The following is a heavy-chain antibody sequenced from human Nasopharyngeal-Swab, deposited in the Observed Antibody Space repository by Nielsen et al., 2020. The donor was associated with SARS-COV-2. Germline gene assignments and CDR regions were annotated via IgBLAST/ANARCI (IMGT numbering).Heavy chain of an antibody. CDR2: ISSSSSTI. V-gene: IGHV3-48*02. D-gene: IGHD6-13*01. CDR1: GFTFNDYS. Sequence: GGSLRLSCAASGFTFNDYSMNWVRQAPGKGLEWVSYISSSSSTIYYADSVKGRFTISRDNAQNSLSLQMTCLREEDTAIYYCARASKTGAAAGLHPFGNWGQGTLVTVSS. J-gene: IGHJ4*02. CDR3: ARASKTGAAAGLHPFGN.